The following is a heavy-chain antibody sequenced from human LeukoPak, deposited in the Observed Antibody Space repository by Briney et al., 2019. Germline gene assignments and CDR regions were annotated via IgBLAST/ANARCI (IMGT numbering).Heavy chain of an antibody. J-gene: IGHJ4*02. CDR1: GYTFTTYS. CDR3: ARGLGDYYDTSDFYYAVAAH. D-gene: IGHD3-22*01. CDR2: MNPNSGDA. Sequence: GASVKVSCKASGYTFTTYSITWVRQATGQGLEWMGWMNPNSGDAAYAQKFQGRVAMTRDVSISTAYMELSSLTSEDTAVYYCARGLGDYYDTSDFYYAVAAHWGQGTLVTVSS. V-gene: IGHV1-8*02.